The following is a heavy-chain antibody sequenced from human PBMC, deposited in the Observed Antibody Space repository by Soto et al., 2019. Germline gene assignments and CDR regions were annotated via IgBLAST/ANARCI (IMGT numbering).Heavy chain of an antibody. V-gene: IGHV1-69*01. Sequence: QVQLVQSGAEVKKPGSSVKVSCKASGGTFSSYAISWVRQAPGQGLEWMGGIITIFGTANYAQKFQGRVTITADESTSTAYMELSSLRSEDTAVYYCARLYDFWSGYHMYYFDYWGQGTLVTVSS. CDR3: ARLYDFWSGYHMYYFDY. J-gene: IGHJ4*02. CDR2: IITIFGTA. CDR1: GGTFSSYA. D-gene: IGHD3-3*01.